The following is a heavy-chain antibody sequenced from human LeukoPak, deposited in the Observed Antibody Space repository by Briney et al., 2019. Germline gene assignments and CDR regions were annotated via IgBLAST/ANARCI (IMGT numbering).Heavy chain of an antibody. J-gene: IGHJ4*02. CDR1: GFSFSTYW. Sequence: GGSLRLSCAASGFSFSTYWMSWVRQAPGKGLEWVANINQDGTEKYYVDSVKGRFTVSRDYAKNSLYLQMNSLRVEDTAVYYCAKVAKYYYGPETYYFFEHWGQGTPVTASS. D-gene: IGHD3-10*01. CDR2: INQDGTEK. V-gene: IGHV3-7*01. CDR3: AKVAKYYYGPETYYFFEH.